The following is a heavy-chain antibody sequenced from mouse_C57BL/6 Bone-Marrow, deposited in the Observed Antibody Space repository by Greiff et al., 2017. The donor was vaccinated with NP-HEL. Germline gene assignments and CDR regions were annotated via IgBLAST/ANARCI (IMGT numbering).Heavy chain of an antibody. V-gene: IGHV1-7*01. Sequence: VQLQESGAELAKPGASVKLSCKASGYTFTSYWMHWVKQRPGQGLEWIGYINPSSGYTKYNQKFKDKATLTADKSSSTAYMQLSSLTYEDSAIYYCAKVYYGISHYAMDYWGQGTSVTVSS. CDR1: GYTFTSYW. D-gene: IGHD2-1*01. J-gene: IGHJ4*01. CDR2: INPSSGYT. CDR3: AKVYYGISHYAMDY.